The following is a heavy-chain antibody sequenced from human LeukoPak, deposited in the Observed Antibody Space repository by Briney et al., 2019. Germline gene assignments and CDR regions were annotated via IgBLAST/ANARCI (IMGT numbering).Heavy chain of an antibody. D-gene: IGHD2-15*01. J-gene: IGHJ4*02. CDR1: GVSISNYY. CDR3: ARDVCSGGTCYLDY. Sequence: PSETLSLTCTVSGVSISNYYWTWIRQPPGKALESIGYISDRGSTYYSPSLKSRATISADTSKNQISLKLTSVTAADTAVYYCARDVCSGGTCYLDYWGRGTLVSVSS. CDR2: ISDRGST. V-gene: IGHV4-59*01.